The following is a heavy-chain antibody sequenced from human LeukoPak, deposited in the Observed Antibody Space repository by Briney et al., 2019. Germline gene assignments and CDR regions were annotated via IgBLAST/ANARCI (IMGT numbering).Heavy chain of an antibody. CDR1: GGTFSSYA. J-gene: IGHJ6*03. Sequence: ASVKVSCKASGGTFSSYAISWVRQAPGQGLEWMGGIIPIFGTANYAQKFQGRVTITTDESTSTAYMELSSLRSEDTAVYYCARQLRCSSTSCKKKTLGVYYMDVWGKGTTVTVSS. V-gene: IGHV1-69*05. D-gene: IGHD2-2*01. CDR2: IIPIFGTA. CDR3: ARQLRCSSTSCKKKTLGVYYMDV.